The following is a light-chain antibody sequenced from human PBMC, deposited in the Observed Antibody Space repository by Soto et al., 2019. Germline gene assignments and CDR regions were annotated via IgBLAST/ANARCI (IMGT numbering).Light chain of an antibody. V-gene: IGKV3-11*01. CDR3: QQYGTSPTT. CDR1: QSVSSY. Sequence: EIVLKQSPATLSLSPGXRATLSCRASQSVSSYLAWYQQKPGQAPRLLIYDASNRATGIPARFSGSGSGTDFTLTISSLEPEDFAVYYCQQYGTSPTTFGQGTKVDIK. CDR2: DAS. J-gene: IGKJ1*01.